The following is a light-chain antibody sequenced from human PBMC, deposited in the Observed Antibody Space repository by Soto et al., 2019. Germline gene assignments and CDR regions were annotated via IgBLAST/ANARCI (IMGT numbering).Light chain of an antibody. Sequence: DIQMTQSPSTLSASVGDRVTITCRASQSISGSLAWYQQKPGKAPKFLIYKVPSLQSGVPSRFSGSESGTEFTLTISSLQPDDFAIYYCQQHESYPWTFGQGTKVEIK. CDR1: QSISGS. CDR2: KVP. J-gene: IGKJ1*01. V-gene: IGKV1-5*03. CDR3: QQHESYPWT.